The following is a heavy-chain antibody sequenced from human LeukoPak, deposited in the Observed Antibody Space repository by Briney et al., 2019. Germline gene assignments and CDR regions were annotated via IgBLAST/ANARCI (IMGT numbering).Heavy chain of an antibody. CDR2: IYTSGST. D-gene: IGHD3-10*01. CDR1: GGSISSGSYY. V-gene: IGHV4-61*02. J-gene: IGHJ4*02. Sequence: PSETLSLTCTVSGGSISSGSYYWSWIRQPAGKGLEWIGRIYTSGSTNYNPSLKSRVTISVDTSKNQFSLKLSSVTAADTAVYYCAREVWGLLWFGELSSFDYWGQGTLVTVSS. CDR3: AREVWGLLWFGELSSFDY.